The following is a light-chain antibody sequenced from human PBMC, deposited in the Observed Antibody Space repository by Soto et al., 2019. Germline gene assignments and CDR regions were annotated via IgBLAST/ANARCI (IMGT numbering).Light chain of an antibody. CDR1: QSISSY. J-gene: IGKJ5*01. Sequence: MTQSTSSLSASVGDRVTITCRASQSISSYLNWYLKKPGQSPQLLIYLGSNRASGVPDRFSGSGSGTDFTLKISRVEAEDVGVYYCMQGLQMPIAFGQGTRLEIK. V-gene: IGKV2-28*01. CDR3: MQGLQMPIA. CDR2: LGS.